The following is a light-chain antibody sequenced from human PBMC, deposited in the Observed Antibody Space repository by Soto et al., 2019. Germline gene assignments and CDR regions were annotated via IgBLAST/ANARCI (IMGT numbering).Light chain of an antibody. J-gene: IGLJ2*01. V-gene: IGLV4-69*01. CDR1: SGHSTYA. CDR3: QTWGTGVVV. CDR2: LNSDGSH. Sequence: QSVLTQPPSASASLGTSVKLTCTLSSGHSTYAIAWHQQQPEEGPRYLMKLNSDGSHRKGDGIPDRFSGSSSGAERYLTISSLQSEDEADYYCQTWGTGVVVFGGGTKLTVL.